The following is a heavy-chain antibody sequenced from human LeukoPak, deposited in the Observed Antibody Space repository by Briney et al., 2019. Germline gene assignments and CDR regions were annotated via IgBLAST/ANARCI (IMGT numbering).Heavy chain of an antibody. D-gene: IGHD5-12*01. CDR3: ARSYSGYDFGVYYYYYMDV. CDR2: MNPNSGNT. V-gene: IGHV1-8*03. Sequence: ASVKVSCTASGYTFTSYDINWVRQATGQGLEWMGWMNPNSGNTGYAQKFQGRVTITRNTSISTAYMELSSLRSEDTAVYYCARSYSGYDFGVYYYYYMDVWGKGSTVTVSS. CDR1: GYTFTSYD. J-gene: IGHJ6*03.